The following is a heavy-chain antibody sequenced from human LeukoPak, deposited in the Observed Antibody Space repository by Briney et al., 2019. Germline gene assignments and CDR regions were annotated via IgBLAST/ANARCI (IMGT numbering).Heavy chain of an antibody. J-gene: IGHJ5*02. CDR3: ARDREPTYYDFWSGPLWFDP. V-gene: IGHV1-46*01. CDR1: GYTFTSYY. D-gene: IGHD3-3*01. Sequence: GASVKVSCKASGYTFTSYYMHWVRQAPGQGLEWMGIINPSGGSTSYAQKFQGRVTMTRDTSTSTVYMELSSLRSEDTAVYYCARDREPTYYDFWSGPLWFDPWGQGTLVTVSS. CDR2: INPSGGST.